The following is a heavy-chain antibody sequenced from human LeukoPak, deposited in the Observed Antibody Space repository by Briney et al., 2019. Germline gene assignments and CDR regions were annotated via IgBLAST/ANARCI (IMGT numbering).Heavy chain of an antibody. J-gene: IGHJ3*02. D-gene: IGHD2-21*02. CDR3: ARMVVTAMAKDAFDI. CDR2: INHSGST. V-gene: IGHV4-34*01. Sequence: GSLRLSCAASGFTFSSYAMSWIRQPPGKGLEWIGEINHSGSTNYNPSLKSRVTISVDTSKNQFSLKLSSVTAADTAVYYCARMVVTAMAKDAFDIWGQGTMVTVSS. CDR1: GFTFSSYA.